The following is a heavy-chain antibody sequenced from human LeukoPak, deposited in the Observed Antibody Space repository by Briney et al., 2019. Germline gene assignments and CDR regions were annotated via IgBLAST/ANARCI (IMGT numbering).Heavy chain of an antibody. D-gene: IGHD2-15*01. CDR3: ARCIGGGGGSCPLGMDV. Sequence: SGWSLRLSCAASGFTFSSYDMHWVRQATGKGLEWVSAIGTAGVTYYPGSVKGRFTISRENAKNSFYLQMNSLRDGDTAVYYCARCIGGGGGSCPLGMDVWGQGTTVTVSS. J-gene: IGHJ6*02. V-gene: IGHV3-13*01. CDR1: GFTFSSYD. CDR2: IGTAGVT.